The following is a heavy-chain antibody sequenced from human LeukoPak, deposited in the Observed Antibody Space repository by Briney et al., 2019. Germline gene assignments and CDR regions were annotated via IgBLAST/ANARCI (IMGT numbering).Heavy chain of an antibody. V-gene: IGHV3-23*01. J-gene: IGHJ5*02. D-gene: IGHD3-9*01. CDR2: ISGIGGYT. CDR1: GFTLTAYA. CDR3: AITLCDIWQRLGRWFDP. Sequence: GESLRLSCEASGFTLTAYAMTWVRQAPGKGLEWVSGISGIGGYTYYADSVKGRFTVSRDNSKNTLYLQMDSLRVEDTAVYYCAITLCDIWQRLGRWFDPWGQGTLVTVSS.